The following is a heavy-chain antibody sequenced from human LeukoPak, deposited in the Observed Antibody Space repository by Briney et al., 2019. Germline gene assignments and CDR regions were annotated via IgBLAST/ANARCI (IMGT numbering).Heavy chain of an antibody. CDR3: GRGVSMPPLNPFDS. CDR1: GGSFSGYY. J-gene: IGHJ4*02. D-gene: IGHD2-2*01. CDR2: INHSGST. V-gene: IGHV4-34*01. Sequence: SETLSLTCAVYGGSFSGYYWSWIRQPPGKGLEWIGEINHSGSTNYNPSLKSRVTISVDTSKNQFSLKLSSVTAADPAVYYCGRGVSMPPLNPFDSWGQGTLVTVSS.